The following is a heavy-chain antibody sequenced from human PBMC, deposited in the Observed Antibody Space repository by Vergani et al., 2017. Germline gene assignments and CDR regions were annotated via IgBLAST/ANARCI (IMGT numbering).Heavy chain of an antibody. CDR2: ISSDGGST. D-gene: IGHD3-22*01. CDR3: AGRKGTSAYYYGGFDY. V-gene: IGHV3-23*04. CDR1: GFPFSTYA. J-gene: IGHJ4*02. Sequence: EVLLVESGGDLVQPGGSLRLPCEASGFPFSTYAMTWVRQAQGRGLEWVSTISSDGGSTYYADSVKCRFTISRDNSKNTLSLQMNSLTAEDTAIYYCAGRKGTSAYYYGGFDYWGQGSLVTVSS.